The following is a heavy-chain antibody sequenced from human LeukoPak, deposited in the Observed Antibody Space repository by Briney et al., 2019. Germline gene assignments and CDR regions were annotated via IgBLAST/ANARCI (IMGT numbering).Heavy chain of an antibody. CDR3: ARIWFGLRRLYYFDY. D-gene: IGHD3-10*01. J-gene: IGHJ4*02. Sequence: SETLSLTCTVSGGSINSYYWSWIRQPPGKGLEWIGYIYYSGSTNYNPSLKSRVTISVGTSKNQFSLKVTSVTAADTAVYFCARIWFGLRRLYYFDYWGQGTLVTVSS. CDR2: IYYSGST. CDR1: GGSINSYY. V-gene: IGHV4-59*01.